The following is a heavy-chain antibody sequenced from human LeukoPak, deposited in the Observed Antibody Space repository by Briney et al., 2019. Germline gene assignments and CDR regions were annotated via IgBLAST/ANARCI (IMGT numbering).Heavy chain of an antibody. V-gene: IGHV3-30-3*01. CDR2: ISYDGSNK. J-gene: IGHJ4*02. CDR3: ARGEWLLPLFDY. CDR1: GFTFSDYY. D-gene: IGHD3-22*01. Sequence: GGSLRLSCAASGFTFSDYYMSWVRQAPGKGLEWVAVISYDGSNKYYADSVKGRFTISRDNSKNTLYLQMNSLRAEDTAVYYCARGEWLLPLFDYWGQGTLVTVSS.